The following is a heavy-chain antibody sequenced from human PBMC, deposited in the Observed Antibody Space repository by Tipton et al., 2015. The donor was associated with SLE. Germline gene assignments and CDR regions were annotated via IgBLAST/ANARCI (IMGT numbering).Heavy chain of an antibody. V-gene: IGHV3-21*01. CDR2: ISGGSYYI. D-gene: IGHD4-17*01. CDR3: VSVGLDYGDYG. CDR1: GFIFSTYT. Sequence: SLRLSCEASGFIFSTYTMNWVRQAPGKGLEWVSSISGGSYYIDYADSVKDRFTISRDNAKNSLHLQMNSLRAEDTALYYCVSVGLDYGDYGWGQGTLVTVSS. J-gene: IGHJ4*02.